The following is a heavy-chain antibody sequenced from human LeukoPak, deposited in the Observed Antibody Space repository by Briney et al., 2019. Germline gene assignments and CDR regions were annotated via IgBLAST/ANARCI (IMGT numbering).Heavy chain of an antibody. CDR1: GDSISSSSYY. V-gene: IGHV4-39*01. Sequence: SETLSLTCTVSGDSISSSSYYWGWIRQPPGKGLVWTGNIYYSGSTYYNPSLRSRLTISLDTSKNQFSLTLSSVTAADTAVYYCARLQYYYDSNGYYSLYYFDYWGQGTVVTVSS. D-gene: IGHD3-22*01. CDR2: IYYSGST. CDR3: ARLQYYYDSNGYYSLYYFDY. J-gene: IGHJ4*02.